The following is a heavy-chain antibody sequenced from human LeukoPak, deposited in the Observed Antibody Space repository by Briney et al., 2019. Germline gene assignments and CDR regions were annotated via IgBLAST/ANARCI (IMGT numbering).Heavy chain of an antibody. D-gene: IGHD6-19*01. J-gene: IGHJ4*02. CDR3: ARGDSSGWQYYFDY. CDR1: GGTFSSYA. CDR2: IIPILGIA. V-gene: IGHV1-69*04. Sequence: ASVKVSCKASGGTFSSYAISWVRQAPGQGLEWMGRIIPILGIANYAQKFQGRVTITADKSTSTAYMELSSLRSEDTAVYYCARGDSSGWQYYFDYWGQGTLVTVSS.